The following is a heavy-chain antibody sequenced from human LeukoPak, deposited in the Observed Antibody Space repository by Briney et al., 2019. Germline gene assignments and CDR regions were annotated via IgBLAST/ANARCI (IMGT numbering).Heavy chain of an antibody. CDR2: IYYSGST. CDR1: GGSISSYY. J-gene: IGHJ4*02. V-gene: IGHV4-59*08. Sequence: SETLSLTCTVSGGSISSYYWSWIRQPPGKGLEWIGYIYYSGSTNYNPSLKSRVTISVDMSKNQFSLKLSSVTAADTAVYYCARSRSVVTPDYWGQGTPVTVSS. D-gene: IGHD4-23*01. CDR3: ARSRSVVTPDY.